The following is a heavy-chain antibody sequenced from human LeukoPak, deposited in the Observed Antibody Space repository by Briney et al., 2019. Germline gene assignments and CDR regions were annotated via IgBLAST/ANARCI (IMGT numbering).Heavy chain of an antibody. CDR2: ISGSGGST. J-gene: IGHJ4*02. CDR3: AKNPTLVDFWSGYTDY. D-gene: IGHD3-3*01. CDR1: GFTFSSYA. V-gene: IGHV3-23*01. Sequence: GGPLRLSCAASGFTFSSYAMSWVRQAPGKGLEWVSAISGSGGSTYYADSVKGRFTISRDNSKNTLYLQMNRLRAEDTAVYYCAKNPTLVDFWSGYTDYWGQGTLVTVSS.